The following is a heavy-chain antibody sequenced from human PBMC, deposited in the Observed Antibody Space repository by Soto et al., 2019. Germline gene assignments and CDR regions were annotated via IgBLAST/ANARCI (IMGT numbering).Heavy chain of an antibody. CDR1: GGIFSSYG. CDR3: ASDKTSVIVPAAEYHDYSAMDV. J-gene: IGHJ6*02. V-gene: IGHV1-69*01. CDR2: IIPIFHTA. D-gene: IGHD2-2*01. Sequence: QVQLVQSGAEVKKPGSSVKVSCKASGGIFSSYGINWVRQAPGQGPEWMGGIIPIFHTANYAQKFQGRVTITADESTSTVYMELRSLRSEDTVVYYCASDKTSVIVPAAEYHDYSAMDVWGQGTTVTVTS.